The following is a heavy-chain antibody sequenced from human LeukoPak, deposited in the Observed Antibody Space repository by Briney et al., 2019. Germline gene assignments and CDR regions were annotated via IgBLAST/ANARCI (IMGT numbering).Heavy chain of an antibody. V-gene: IGHV4-59*01. D-gene: IGHD5-18*01. CDR2: IYYSGST. CDR3: ARGGYSYHGREYFQH. J-gene: IGHJ1*01. CDR1: GGSISSYY. Sequence: PSETLSLTCTVSGGSISSYYWSWIRQPPGKGLEWIGYIYYSGSTNYNPSLKSRVTISVDTSKNQFSLKLSSVTAADTAVYYCARGGYSYHGREYFQHWGQGTLVTVSS.